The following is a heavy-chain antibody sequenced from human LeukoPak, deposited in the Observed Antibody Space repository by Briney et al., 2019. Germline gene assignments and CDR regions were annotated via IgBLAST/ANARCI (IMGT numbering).Heavy chain of an antibody. CDR2: INPNSGGT. J-gene: IGHJ4*02. CDR3: ARASGWPYYFDY. V-gene: IGHV1-2*02. D-gene: IGHD6-19*01. Sequence: GASVKVSCKASGYTFTGYYMHWVRQAPGQGLEWMGWINPNSGGTNYAQKFQGRVTMTTDTSTSTAYLELRSLRSDDTAVYYCARASGWPYYFDYWGQGTLVTVSS. CDR1: GYTFTGYY.